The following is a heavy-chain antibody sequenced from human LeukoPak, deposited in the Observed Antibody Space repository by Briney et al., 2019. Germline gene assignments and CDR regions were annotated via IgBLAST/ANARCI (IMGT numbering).Heavy chain of an antibody. J-gene: IGHJ5*02. Sequence: SGTLSLTCSVSGDSIRRYFWSWIRLSPGKGLEWIGYVHHSGTSRYKPSLESRVTMSLDTSENQFSLTLKSVTAADTALYYCAGAEIDRLRSPGTLYYIDTWGPGTLVTVSS. CDR2: VHHSGTS. CDR3: AGAEIDRLRSPGTLYYIDT. D-gene: IGHD5-12*01. V-gene: IGHV4-59*01. CDR1: GDSIRRYF.